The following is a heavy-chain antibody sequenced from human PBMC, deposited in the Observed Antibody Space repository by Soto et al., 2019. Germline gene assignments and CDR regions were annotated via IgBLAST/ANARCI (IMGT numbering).Heavy chain of an antibody. Sequence: SETLSLTCTVSGVSVSSGSFYWAWIRQPPGKGLEWIGFGSYSGTTNYKPSLKSRVTISVDTSRSQISLKVSSLTAADTAVYYCARGATVTQYDYWGQGTRVTVSS. CDR3: ARGATVTQYDY. CDR2: GSYSGTT. J-gene: IGHJ4*02. D-gene: IGHD4-17*01. V-gene: IGHV4-61*01. CDR1: GVSVSSGSFY.